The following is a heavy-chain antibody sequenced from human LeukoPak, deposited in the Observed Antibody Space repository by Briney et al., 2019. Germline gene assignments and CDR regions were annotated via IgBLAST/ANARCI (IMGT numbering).Heavy chain of an antibody. CDR1: GFTFSDYA. CDR3: AIDIGDYGDYPDF. CDR2: ISSSGGSA. V-gene: IGHV3-23*01. J-gene: IGHJ4*02. Sequence: GGSLRLSCAASGFTFSDYAMTWVRQAPGKGLEWVSTISSSGGSAHSADSVKGRFTISRDNSKNTLYLHMNSLRAGDTAVFFCAIDIGDYGDYPDFWGQGTLVTVSS. D-gene: IGHD4-17*01.